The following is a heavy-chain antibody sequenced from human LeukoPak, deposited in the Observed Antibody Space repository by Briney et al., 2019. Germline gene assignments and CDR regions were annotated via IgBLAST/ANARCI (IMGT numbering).Heavy chain of an antibody. Sequence: PSETPSLTCAVYGGSFSGYYWSWIRQPPGKGLEWIGEINHSGSTNYNPSLKSRVTISVDTSKNQFSLKLSSVTAADTAVYYCARVGLGRWFDPWGQGTLVTVPS. CDR1: GGSFSGYY. J-gene: IGHJ5*02. CDR2: INHSGST. CDR3: ARVGLGRWFDP. V-gene: IGHV4-34*01.